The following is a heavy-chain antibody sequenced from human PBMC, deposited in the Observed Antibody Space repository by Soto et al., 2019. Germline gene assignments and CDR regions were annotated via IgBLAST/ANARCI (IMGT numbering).Heavy chain of an antibody. J-gene: IGHJ5*02. D-gene: IGHD3-3*01. Sequence: ASVKVSWKASGYTFTSYAMHWVRQAPGQRLKRIRWINAGNDNTKYSQKFQGRVTITRDTSASTAYMELSSLRSEDTAVYYCARDPNGITIFGVVIIGNWFDPWGQGTLVTVSS. CDR2: INAGNDNT. CDR3: ARDPNGITIFGVVIIGNWFDP. V-gene: IGHV1-3*01. CDR1: GYTFTSYA.